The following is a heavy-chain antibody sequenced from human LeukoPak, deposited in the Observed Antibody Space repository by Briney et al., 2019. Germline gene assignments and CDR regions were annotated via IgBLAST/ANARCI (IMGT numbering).Heavy chain of an antibody. J-gene: IGHJ4*02. CDR1: GFIFWDYG. Sequence: PGGPLSLFCAASGFIFWDYGVRWVRQARGRGVEGVSGINWNGDTRGCADSVKGRFTISRDNAKKSLFLQMNSLRAEDTALYYCARDSTSVFGVVFTYFDYWGQGILVTVSS. CDR2: INWNGDTR. CDR3: ARDSTSVFGVVFTYFDY. D-gene: IGHD3-3*01. V-gene: IGHV3-20*04.